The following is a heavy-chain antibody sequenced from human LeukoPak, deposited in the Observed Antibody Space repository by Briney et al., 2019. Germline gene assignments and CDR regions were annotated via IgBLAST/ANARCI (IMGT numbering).Heavy chain of an antibody. CDR2: ISGSGGST. J-gene: IGHJ6*03. V-gene: IGHV3-23*01. CDR1: GFTFSSYA. CDR3: AKGLSLTTTYYYMDV. Sequence: GGSLRLSCAASGFTFSSYAMSWVRQAPGKGLEWVSAISGSGGSTYYADSVKGRFTISRDNSKNTLYLQMNSLRAEDTAVYYCAKGLSLTTTYYYMDVWGKGTTVTVSS. D-gene: IGHD4-11*01.